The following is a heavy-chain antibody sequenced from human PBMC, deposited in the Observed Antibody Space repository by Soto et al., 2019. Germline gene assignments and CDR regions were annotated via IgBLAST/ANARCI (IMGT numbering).Heavy chain of an antibody. CDR3: ARDLGNYYYAMDV. J-gene: IGHJ6*02. CDR2: INHSGAT. CDR1: GGSFSGHY. V-gene: IGHV4-34*01. Sequence: LSLTCAVYGGSFSGHYYTWIRQSPGKGLEWIGEINHSGATKFNPSLKSRVIMSVDTSKSQFSLRLTSVTAADTAVYYCARDLGNYYYAMDVWGQGTTVTVSS.